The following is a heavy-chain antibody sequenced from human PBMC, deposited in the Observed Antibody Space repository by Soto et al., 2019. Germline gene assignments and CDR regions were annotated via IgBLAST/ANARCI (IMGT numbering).Heavy chain of an antibody. V-gene: IGHV3-30-3*01. CDR1: GFTFSSYA. D-gene: IGHD3-3*01. CDR3: ARDGPYYDFWSGTTNWFDP. CDR2: ISYDGSNK. Sequence: GGSLRLSCAASGFTFSSYAMHWVRQAPGKGLEWVAVISYDGSNKYYADSVKGRFTISRDNSKNTLYLQMNSLRAEDTAVYYCARDGPYYDFWSGTTNWFDPWGQGTLVTVSS. J-gene: IGHJ5*02.